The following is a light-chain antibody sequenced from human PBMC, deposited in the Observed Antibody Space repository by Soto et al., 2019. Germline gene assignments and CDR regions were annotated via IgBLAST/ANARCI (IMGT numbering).Light chain of an antibody. Sequence: EIVMTQYPATLSVSPGERATLSCRASQSISSKLAWNQQGPGQAPRLLVLAASNRATGIPAGFSGSGSGTDFTLTISSLEPEDFAVYYCQQRSNWPPWTFGQGTKVDIK. CDR3: QQRSNWPPWT. CDR2: AAS. J-gene: IGKJ1*01. V-gene: IGKV3-11*01. CDR1: QSISSK.